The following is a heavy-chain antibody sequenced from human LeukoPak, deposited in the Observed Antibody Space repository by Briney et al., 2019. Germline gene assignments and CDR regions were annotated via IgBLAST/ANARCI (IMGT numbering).Heavy chain of an antibody. Sequence: GGSLRLSCAASGFTFSSYWMHWVRQAPGKGLVWVSRINSDGSSTSYADSVKGRFTISRDNAKNTLYLQMNSLRAEDTAVYYCARDPSTYSGSPWNWFDPWGQGTLVTVSS. D-gene: IGHD1-26*01. CDR2: INSDGSST. CDR1: GFTFSSYW. J-gene: IGHJ5*02. V-gene: IGHV3-74*01. CDR3: ARDPSTYSGSPWNWFDP.